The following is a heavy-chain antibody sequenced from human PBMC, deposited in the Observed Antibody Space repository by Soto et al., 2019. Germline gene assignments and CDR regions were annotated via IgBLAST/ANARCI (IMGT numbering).Heavy chain of an antibody. CDR3: ARSGYYYDSSGYYSYYFDY. V-gene: IGHV4-59*01. J-gene: IGHJ4*02. CDR1: GGFISSYY. Sequence: PSETPSLTCTVSGGFISSYYWNWIRQPPGKGLEWIGYIYDSGSTNYNPSLKSRVTISVDTSKNQFSLKLSSVTAADTAVYYCARSGYYYDSSGYYSYYFDYWGQGTLVTVSS. D-gene: IGHD3-22*01. CDR2: IYDSGST.